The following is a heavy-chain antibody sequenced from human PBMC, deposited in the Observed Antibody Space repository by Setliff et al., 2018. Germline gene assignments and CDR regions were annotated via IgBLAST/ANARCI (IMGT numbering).Heavy chain of an antibody. CDR1: GGSITSGSNY. J-gene: IGHJ4*02. D-gene: IGHD3-10*01. CDR3: ARSLSSGSYWNPRPFYSDS. CDR2: IDPSGNT. V-gene: IGHV4-61*09. Sequence: PSETLSLTCTVSGGSITSGSNYWSWIRQPAGRGLEWMGHIDPSGNTNYHPSLRGRVTISRDTSKNQFSLKLTSVTAADTAVYFCARSLSSGSYWNPRPFYSDSWGQGTLVTVSS.